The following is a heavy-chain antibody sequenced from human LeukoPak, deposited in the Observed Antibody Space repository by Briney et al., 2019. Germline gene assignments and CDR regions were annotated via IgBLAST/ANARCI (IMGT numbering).Heavy chain of an antibody. Sequence: GGSLRLSCAASGFTFSSYAMSWVRQAPGKGLEWVSAISGSGGSTYYADSVKGRFTISRDHSKNTLYLQMNSLRAEDTAVYYCAKSVTMVRGVQWYYFDYWGQGTLVTVSS. J-gene: IGHJ4*02. D-gene: IGHD3-10*01. CDR3: AKSVTMVRGVQWYYFDY. CDR1: GFTFSSYA. V-gene: IGHV3-23*01. CDR2: ISGSGGST.